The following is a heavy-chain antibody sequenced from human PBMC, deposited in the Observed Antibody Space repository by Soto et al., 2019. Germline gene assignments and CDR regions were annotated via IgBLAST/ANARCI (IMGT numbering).Heavy chain of an antibody. CDR3: ARGIGYYDFWSGYSDLYYFDY. V-gene: IGHV1-18*01. D-gene: IGHD3-3*01. CDR2: ISAYNGNT. Sequence: GASVKVSCKASGYTLSSYGISGVRQAPGQGLEWMGWISAYNGNTNYAQKLQGRVTMTADTSTSTAYMELRSLRSDDTAVYYCARGIGYYDFWSGYSDLYYFDYWGQGTLVTVSS. CDR1: GYTLSSYG. J-gene: IGHJ4*02.